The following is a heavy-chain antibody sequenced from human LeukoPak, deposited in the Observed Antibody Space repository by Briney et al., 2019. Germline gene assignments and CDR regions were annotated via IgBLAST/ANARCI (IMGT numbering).Heavy chain of an antibody. V-gene: IGHV1-69*13. Sequence: ASVKVSCKASGGTFSSYAISWVRQAPGQGLEWMGGIIPIFGTANYAQKFQGRVTITADESTSTAYMELSSLRSEDTAVYYCASGSYYEVGDYNWFDPWGQGTLVTVSS. CDR3: ASGSYYEVGDYNWFDP. J-gene: IGHJ5*02. CDR1: GGTFSSYA. CDR2: IIPIFGTA. D-gene: IGHD1-26*01.